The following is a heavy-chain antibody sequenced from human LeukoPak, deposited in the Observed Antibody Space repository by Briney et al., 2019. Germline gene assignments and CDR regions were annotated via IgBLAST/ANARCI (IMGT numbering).Heavy chain of an antibody. J-gene: IGHJ4*02. Sequence: SETLSLTCNVSGYSISSGYYWGWIRQPPGKALEWIGTTFHSGSPNYNPSLESRVTISIDTSKNQFSLKLSSVTAADTAFYYCARDAGGDFDYWGQGTLVTVSS. CDR1: GYSISSGYY. CDR3: ARDAGGDFDY. V-gene: IGHV4-38-2*02. CDR2: TFHSGSP. D-gene: IGHD2-21*01.